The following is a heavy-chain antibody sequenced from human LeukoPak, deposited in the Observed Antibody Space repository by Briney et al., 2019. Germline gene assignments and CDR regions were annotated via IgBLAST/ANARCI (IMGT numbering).Heavy chain of an antibody. Sequence: GGSLRLSCAASGFTFNSCGMHWVRQAPGKGLEWLAFISYDGSNTYYADSVKGRFTVSRDDSKSTLYLQMNSLRADDTAVYYCAKDGSSYYYIYYWGQGTLVTVSS. CDR1: GFTFNSCG. D-gene: IGHD3-22*01. J-gene: IGHJ4*02. CDR3: AKDGSSYYYIYY. V-gene: IGHV3-30*02. CDR2: ISYDGSNT.